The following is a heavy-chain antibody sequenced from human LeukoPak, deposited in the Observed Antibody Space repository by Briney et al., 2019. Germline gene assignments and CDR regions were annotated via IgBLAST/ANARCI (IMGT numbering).Heavy chain of an antibody. CDR1: GFIFSSYS. CDR3: ARRLYSDAFDI. V-gene: IGHV3-23*01. Sequence: GGSLRLSCAASGFIFSSYSMSWVRQAPGKGLEWVSVITGSGGNTYYADSVKGRFTISKDNSKNTVYLQMNSLRAEDTAVYYCARRLYSDAFDIWGQGTMVTVSS. J-gene: IGHJ3*02. CDR2: ITGSGGNT. D-gene: IGHD2-8*01.